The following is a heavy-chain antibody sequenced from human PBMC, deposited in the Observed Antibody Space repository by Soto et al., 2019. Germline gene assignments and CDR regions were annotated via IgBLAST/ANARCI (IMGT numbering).Heavy chain of an antibody. CDR3: ASSARYSSSCGVDDFDI. V-gene: IGHV3-7*03. Sequence: GGSLRLSCAASGFTFSSYWMSWVRQAPGKGLEWVSNIKQDGSEKYYVDSVKGRFTISRDNAKNSLYLQMNSLRAEDTAVYYCASSARYSSSCGVDDFDIWGQGTMVTVSS. CDR2: IKQDGSEK. J-gene: IGHJ3*02. D-gene: IGHD6-6*01. CDR1: GFTFSSYW.